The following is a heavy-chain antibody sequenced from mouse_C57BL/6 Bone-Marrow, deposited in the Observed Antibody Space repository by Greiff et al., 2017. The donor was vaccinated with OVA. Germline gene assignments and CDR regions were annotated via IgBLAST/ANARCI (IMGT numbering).Heavy chain of an antibody. V-gene: IGHV5-4*01. Sequence: VTVLASGGCFVKPVGSLPLSFAASGFSFRSSALSFFLHTPYPFLAWVATISDGGSYTYSPDNVKGRFTISRDNAKNNLYLQMSHLKSEDTAMYYCARDGYWGQGTLVTVSA. CDR2: ISDGGSYT. CDR1: GFSFRSSA. J-gene: IGHJ3*02. CDR3: ARDGY.